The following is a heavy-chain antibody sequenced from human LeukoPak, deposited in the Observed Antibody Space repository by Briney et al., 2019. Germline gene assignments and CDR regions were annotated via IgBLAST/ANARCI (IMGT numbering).Heavy chain of an antibody. V-gene: IGHV1-69*01. J-gene: IGHJ4*02. Sequence: ASVKVSFKASGGTFSSYAISWVRQAPGQGLEWMGGIIPIFGTANYAQKFQGRVTITADESTSTAYMELSSLRSEDTAVYYCARGSVAGIVVVPFDYWGQGTLVTVSS. D-gene: IGHD2-15*01. CDR1: GGTFSSYA. CDR2: IIPIFGTA. CDR3: ARGSVAGIVVVPFDY.